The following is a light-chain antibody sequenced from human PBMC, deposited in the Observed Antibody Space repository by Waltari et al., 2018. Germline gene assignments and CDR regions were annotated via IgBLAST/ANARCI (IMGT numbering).Light chain of an antibody. CDR1: QSVNSRY. CDR3: QQYGSSPPTG. J-gene: IGKJ3*01. CDR2: GAS. V-gene: IGKV3-20*01. Sequence: EIVLTQSPGTLSLSPGERATLSCRASQSVNSRYLAWYQQKSGQAPSLLIHGASSRATGIPDRFSGSVSGTDFTLTISRLEPEDFAVYYCQQYGSSPPTGFGPGTKLDIK.